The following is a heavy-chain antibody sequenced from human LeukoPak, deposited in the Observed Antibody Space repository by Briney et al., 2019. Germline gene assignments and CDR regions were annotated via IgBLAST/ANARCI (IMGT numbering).Heavy chain of an antibody. J-gene: IGHJ2*01. CDR1: GGSISNYF. D-gene: IGHD1-26*01. Sequence: SETLSLTCTVSGGSISNYFWSWIRQPPGKGLEWIGYMSSSGSPNYNPSLKSRVTISVDTSNNQFSLKLISVTAADTAVYYCARRGPNSGSYSHFDLWGRGTLVTVSS. CDR2: MSSSGSP. V-gene: IGHV4-59*01. CDR3: ARRGPNSGSYSHFDL.